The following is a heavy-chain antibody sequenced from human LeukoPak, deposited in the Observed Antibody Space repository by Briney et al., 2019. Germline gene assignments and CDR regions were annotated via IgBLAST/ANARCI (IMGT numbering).Heavy chain of an antibody. CDR1: GFTFSTFA. CDR2: ISGSAAGT. Sequence: GGSLRLSCAASGFTFSTFAMTWVRQPPGKGLEWVSLISGSAAGTYYADSVKGRFTISRDNSKNTLYLQMNSLRAEDTAVYYCAKDALYGRYTKGPTRYYMDVWGKGTTVTVSS. J-gene: IGHJ6*03. CDR3: AKDALYGRYTKGPTRYYMDV. D-gene: IGHD3-10*01. V-gene: IGHV3-23*01.